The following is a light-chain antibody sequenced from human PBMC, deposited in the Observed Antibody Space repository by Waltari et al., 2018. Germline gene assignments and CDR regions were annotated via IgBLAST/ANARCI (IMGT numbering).Light chain of an antibody. CDR2: QDS. CDR3: QAWDSSTVV. V-gene: IGLV3-1*01. CDR1: KLGDKY. Sequence: SYELTQPPSVSVSPGQTASITCSGDKLGDKYACWYQQKPGQSPVLVICQDSKRPSGIPERFSGSNPGNTATLTISGTQAMDEADYYCQAWDSSTVVFGGGTKLTVL. J-gene: IGLJ2*01.